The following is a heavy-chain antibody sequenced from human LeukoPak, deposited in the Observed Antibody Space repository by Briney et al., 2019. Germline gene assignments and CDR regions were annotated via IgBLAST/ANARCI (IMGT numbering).Heavy chain of an antibody. CDR1: GFTFSSYA. CDR2: ISGSGGRT. J-gene: IGHJ4*02. Sequence: GGSLRLSCAASGFTFSSYAMSWVRQAPGKGLEWVSAISGSGGRTYYVDSVKGRFTISRDNSKNTLYLQMNSLRAEDTAVYYCAKDQGYSGYDPLDYWGQGTLVTVPS. D-gene: IGHD5-12*01. V-gene: IGHV3-23*01. CDR3: AKDQGYSGYDPLDY.